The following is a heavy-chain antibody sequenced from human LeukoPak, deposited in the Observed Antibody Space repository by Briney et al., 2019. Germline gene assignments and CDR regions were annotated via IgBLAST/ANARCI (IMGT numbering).Heavy chain of an antibody. CDR1: GFTFSSYA. D-gene: IGHD6-13*01. V-gene: IGHV3-30-3*01. CDR2: ISYDGTNT. Sequence: PGGSLRLSCAASGFTFSSYAMHWVRQAPGKGLEWVAVISYDGTNTYYADSVKGRFTISRDNSKNTPYLQMNSLRVEGTAVYYCARAPGIAAAGTVFDFWGQGTLVTVSS. J-gene: IGHJ4*02. CDR3: ARAPGIAAAGTVFDF.